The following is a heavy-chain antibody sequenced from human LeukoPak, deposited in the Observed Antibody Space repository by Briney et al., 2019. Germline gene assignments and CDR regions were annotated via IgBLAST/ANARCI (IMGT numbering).Heavy chain of an antibody. CDR3: ARDRGSSWFYFDY. J-gene: IGHJ4*02. D-gene: IGHD6-13*01. CDR2: IWYDGSNK. CDR1: GLTFSSYG. Sequence: GGSLRLSCAASGLTFSSYGMPWVRQAPGKGLEWVAVIWYDGSNKYYADSVKGRFTISRDNSKNTLYLQMNSLRAEDTAVYYCARDRGSSWFYFDYWGQGTLVTVSS. V-gene: IGHV3-33*01.